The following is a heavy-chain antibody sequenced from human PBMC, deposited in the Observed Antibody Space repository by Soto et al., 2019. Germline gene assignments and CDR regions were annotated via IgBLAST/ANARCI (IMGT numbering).Heavy chain of an antibody. D-gene: IGHD3-16*02. CDR1: GFTFSDYY. J-gene: IGHJ4*02. Sequence: GGSLRLSCAASGFTFSDYYMSWIRQAPGKGLEWVSYVSSSGSTIYYADSVKGRFTISRDNAKNSLYLQMNSLRAEDTAVYYCARGTAPVYDYIWGSYRPYPHFDYWGQGTLVTVSS. CDR2: VSSSGSTI. CDR3: ARGTAPVYDYIWGSYRPYPHFDY. V-gene: IGHV3-11*01.